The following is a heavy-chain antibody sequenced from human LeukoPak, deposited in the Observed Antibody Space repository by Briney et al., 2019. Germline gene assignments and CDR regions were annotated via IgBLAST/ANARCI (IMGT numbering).Heavy chain of an antibody. V-gene: IGHV4-38-2*02. J-gene: IGHJ4*02. Sequence: SETLSLTCAVSGYSISSGYYWGWIRQPPGKGLERIGSIYHSGSTYYNPSLKSRVTISVDTSKNQFSLKLSSVTAADTAVYYCARDRYNQVDYWGQGTLVTVSS. D-gene: IGHD5-24*01. CDR3: ARDRYNQVDY. CDR2: IYHSGST. CDR1: GYSISSGYY.